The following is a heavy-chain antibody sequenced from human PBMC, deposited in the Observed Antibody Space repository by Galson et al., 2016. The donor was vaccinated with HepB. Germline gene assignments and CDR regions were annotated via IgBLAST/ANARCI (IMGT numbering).Heavy chain of an antibody. V-gene: IGHV3-23*01. J-gene: IGHJ4*02. CDR1: GFTFSSFA. CDR2: ISGSGDRT. Sequence: SLRLSCAASGFTFSSFAMSWVRRAPGKGLEWVSAISGSGDRTRYADSVKGRFIISRDNSKNTLDVEMKNLRVEDTAVYYCAKEGWFGELLYGHFDFWGQGTLVTVSS. CDR3: AKEGWFGELLYGHFDF. D-gene: IGHD3-10*01.